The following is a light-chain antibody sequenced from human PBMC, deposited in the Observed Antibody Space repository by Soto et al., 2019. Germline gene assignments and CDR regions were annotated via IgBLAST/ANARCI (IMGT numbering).Light chain of an antibody. V-gene: IGLV2-14*01. J-gene: IGLJ1*01. Sequence: QSVLTQPASVSGAPGQASTISCTGTSSDDGGYNYVSWYQQQPGKATKIMIYDVSNRPSGVSNLFSGSKSGNTASLTISGLQAEDEADYYCSSYTSSSILYVFGTGTKVTVL. CDR3: SSYTSSSILYV. CDR2: DVS. CDR1: SSDDGGYNY.